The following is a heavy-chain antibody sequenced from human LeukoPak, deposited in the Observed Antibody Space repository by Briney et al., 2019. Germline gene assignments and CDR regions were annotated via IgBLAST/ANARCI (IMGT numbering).Heavy chain of an antibody. V-gene: IGHV1-3*01. CDR2: INAGNGNT. J-gene: IGHJ6*02. D-gene: IGHD4-23*01. CDR1: GYTFTSYA. Sequence: GASVKVSCKASGYTFTSYAMHWVRQAPGQRLEWMGWINAGNGNTKYSQKFQGRVTITRDTSASTAYMELSSLRSEDTAVYYCARDLNGGNSQIDYYYGMDVWGQGTTVTVSS. CDR3: ARDLNGGNSQIDYYYGMDV.